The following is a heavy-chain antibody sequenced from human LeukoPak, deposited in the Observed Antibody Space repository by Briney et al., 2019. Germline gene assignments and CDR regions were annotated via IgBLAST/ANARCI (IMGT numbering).Heavy chain of an antibody. V-gene: IGHV4-4*02. J-gene: IGHJ4*02. CDR1: GGSISSSNW. Sequence: PSETLSLTCAVSGGSISSSNWWSWVRQPPGKGLEWIGEIYHSGSTNYNPSLKSRVTISVDKSKNQFSLKLSSVTAADTAVYYCATSFEAADSFDYWGQGTLVTVSS. CDR3: ATSFEAADSFDY. D-gene: IGHD6-13*01. CDR2: IYHSGST.